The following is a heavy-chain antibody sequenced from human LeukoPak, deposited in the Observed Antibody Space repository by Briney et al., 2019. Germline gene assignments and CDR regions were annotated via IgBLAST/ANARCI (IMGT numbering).Heavy chain of an antibody. Sequence: GESPKTSRKGAGYSFTSYWIGWVRQVPGKGLGGVGIIYPGDSGTRYSPSFEGQFTISADKSISTAYLQWSSLKASDTAMYYCASRYSRDCCSNYSCYFNDWGQGTLVTVSS. V-gene: IGHV5-51*01. D-gene: IGHD2-2*01. CDR2: IYPGDSGT. CDR1: GYSFTSYW. J-gene: IGHJ4*02. CDR3: ASRYSRDCCSNYSCYFND.